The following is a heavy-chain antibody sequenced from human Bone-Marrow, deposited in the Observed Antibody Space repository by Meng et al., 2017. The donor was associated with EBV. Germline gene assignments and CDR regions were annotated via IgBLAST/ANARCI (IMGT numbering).Heavy chain of an antibody. D-gene: IGHD1-26*01. J-gene: IGHJ4*02. CDR3: ARDSLWGRLKGAMDS. V-gene: IGHV4-4*02. CDR1: GGSISSGNW. CDR2: IYHSGST. Sequence: VQLQQWGAGLLQPSETLSLTCAVSGGSISSGNWWTWVRQPPGKGLEWIGEIYHSGSTNYNPSLVSRVTISVDKSKNQFSLKLNSVTAADTAVYYCARDSLWGRLKGAMDSWGQGTLVTVAS.